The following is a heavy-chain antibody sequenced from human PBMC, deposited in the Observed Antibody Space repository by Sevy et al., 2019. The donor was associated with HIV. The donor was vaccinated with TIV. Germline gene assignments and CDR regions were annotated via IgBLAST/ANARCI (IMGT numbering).Heavy chain of an antibody. CDR2: IKSEFDGGAI. J-gene: IGHJ6*02. Sequence: GGSLRLSCTASGFTFSSAWMSWVRQAPGKGLEWVGRIKSEFDGGAINYAAPVKGRLSISREDSKKTVYLQMNSLKTEDTAVYYCITDPAYRGYDEEVINYYFYGMDVWGQGTTVTVSS. CDR1: GFTFSSAW. D-gene: IGHD5-12*01. CDR3: ITDPAYRGYDEEVINYYFYGMDV. V-gene: IGHV3-15*01.